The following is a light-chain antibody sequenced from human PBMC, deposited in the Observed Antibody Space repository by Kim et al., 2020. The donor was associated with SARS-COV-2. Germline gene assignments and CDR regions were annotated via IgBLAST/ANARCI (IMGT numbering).Light chain of an antibody. V-gene: IGLV3-19*01. CDR3: NSRDSSGNHVV. CDR2: GKN. CDR1: SLRSYY. J-gene: IGLJ2*01. Sequence: SSELTQDPAVSVALGQTVRITCQGDSLRSYYASWYQQKPGQAPVLVIYGKNNRPSGITDRFSGSSSGNTASLTITGAQAEDEADYYCNSRDSSGNHVVFGGGTKVTVL.